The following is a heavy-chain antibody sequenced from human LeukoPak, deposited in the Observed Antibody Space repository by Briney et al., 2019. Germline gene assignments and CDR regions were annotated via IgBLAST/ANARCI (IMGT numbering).Heavy chain of an antibody. Sequence: GGSLRLSCAASGFTFSSYAMHWVRQAPGKGLEWVAVISYDGSNKYYADSVKGRFTISRDNSKNTLYLEMNSLRAEDTAVYYCARDAVMDVWGQGTTVTVSS. CDR2: ISYDGSNK. CDR1: GFTFSSYA. V-gene: IGHV3-30*04. CDR3: ARDAVMDV. J-gene: IGHJ6*02.